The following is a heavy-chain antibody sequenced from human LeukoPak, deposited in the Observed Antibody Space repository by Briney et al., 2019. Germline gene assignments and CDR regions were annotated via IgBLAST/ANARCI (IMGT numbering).Heavy chain of an antibody. Sequence: GGSLRLSCAASGFTFSSYGMHSVRQAPGKGLEWVAFIRYDGGNKYYPDSVKGRFTISRDNSKNTLYLQMNSLRAADTAMYYCAKSKQQLVDYYYYGMDVWGQGTTVTVSS. CDR3: AKSKQQLVDYYYYGMDV. D-gene: IGHD6-13*01. V-gene: IGHV3-30*02. J-gene: IGHJ6*02. CDR2: IRYDGGNK. CDR1: GFTFSSYG.